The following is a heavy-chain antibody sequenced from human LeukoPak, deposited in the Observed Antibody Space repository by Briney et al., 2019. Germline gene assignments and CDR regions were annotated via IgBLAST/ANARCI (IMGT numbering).Heavy chain of an antibody. Sequence: SETLSLTCTVSGGSISSYYWSWIRQPAGKGLEWIGRIYTSGSTNYNPSLKSRVTMSVDTSKNQFSLKLSSVTAADTAVYYCARTLDYYDSSGYYRGFDYWGQGTLVTVSS. V-gene: IGHV4-4*07. CDR1: GGSISSYY. D-gene: IGHD3-22*01. J-gene: IGHJ4*02. CDR2: IYTSGST. CDR3: ARTLDYYDSSGYYRGFDY.